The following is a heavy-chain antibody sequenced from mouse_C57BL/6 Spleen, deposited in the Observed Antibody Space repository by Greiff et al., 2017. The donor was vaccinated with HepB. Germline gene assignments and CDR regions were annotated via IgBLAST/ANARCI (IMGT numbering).Heavy chain of an antibody. J-gene: IGHJ3*01. Sequence: EVKLMESGGGLVKPGGSLKLSCAASGFTFSSYAMSWVRQTPEKRLEWVANISDGGMYTYYPDNVKGRFTISRDDAKNNLYLPMSHLKSEDTAMYYCAREGTGTSWFAYWGQGTLVTVSA. V-gene: IGHV5-4*01. CDR2: ISDGGMYT. CDR1: GFTFSSYA. D-gene: IGHD4-1*01. CDR3: AREGTGTSWFAY.